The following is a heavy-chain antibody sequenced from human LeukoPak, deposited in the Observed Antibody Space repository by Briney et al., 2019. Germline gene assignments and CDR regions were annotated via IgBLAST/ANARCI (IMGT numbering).Heavy chain of an antibody. Sequence: SQTLSLTCTVSGGSISSGSYYWSWIRQPAGKGLEWIGRIYTSGSTNYNPSLKSRVTMSVDTSKNQFSLKLSSVTAADTAVYFCARGSQVDDFWSGYRAPLDYWGQGTLVTVSS. CDR2: IYTSGST. CDR3: ARGSQVDDFWSGYRAPLDY. J-gene: IGHJ4*02. CDR1: GGSISSGSYY. V-gene: IGHV4-61*02. D-gene: IGHD3-3*01.